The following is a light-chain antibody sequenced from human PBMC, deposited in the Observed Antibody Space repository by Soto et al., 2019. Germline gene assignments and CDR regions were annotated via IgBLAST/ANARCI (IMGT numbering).Light chain of an antibody. CDR1: SSNIGSCT. J-gene: IGLJ1*01. CDR3: ASSDDSLTGLYV. CDR2: SNN. Sequence: QSVLSQPPSVSGTPGQRVTISCFGGSSNIGSCTVNWYQQLPGTAPKLLIYSNNQRPSWVPDRFSGSKSGTSGSLAISALQSEDEPDYYCASSDDSLTGLYVFGTGSKFTVL. V-gene: IGLV1-44*01.